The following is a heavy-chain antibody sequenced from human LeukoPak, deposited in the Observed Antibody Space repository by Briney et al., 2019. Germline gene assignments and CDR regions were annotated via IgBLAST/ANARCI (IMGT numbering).Heavy chain of an antibody. CDR1: GYTFTTYD. D-gene: IGHD6-19*01. CDR3: ARGRGSGHKENWFDP. V-gene: IGHV1-8*01. Sequence: GASVNVSCKSSGYTFTTYDINWVRQATGQGLEWMGWMNPNSGNTGYTQKFQGRVTMTRNTSISTAYMELSSLRSEDTAAYYCARGRGSGHKENWFDPWGQGTLVTVSS. J-gene: IGHJ5*02. CDR2: MNPNSGNT.